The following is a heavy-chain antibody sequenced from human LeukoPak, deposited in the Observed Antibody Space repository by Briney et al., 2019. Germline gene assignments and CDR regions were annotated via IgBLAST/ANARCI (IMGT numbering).Heavy chain of an antibody. D-gene: IGHD1-1*01. CDR3: AKDFKTGTTVAYAFDI. CDR1: GFTFSSYA. CDR2: ISGSGGST. J-gene: IGHJ3*02. V-gene: IGHV3-23*01. Sequence: GGSLRLSCAASGFTFSSYAMSWARQAPGKGLEWVSTISGSGGSTYYADSVKGRFTISRDNSKNTLYLQMNSLRAEDTAVYYCAKDFKTGTTVAYAFDIWGQGTMVTVSS.